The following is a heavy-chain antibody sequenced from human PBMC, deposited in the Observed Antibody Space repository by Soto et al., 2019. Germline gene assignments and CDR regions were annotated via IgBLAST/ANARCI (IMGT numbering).Heavy chain of an antibody. CDR3: VRGWGGYFDN. J-gene: IGHJ4*02. D-gene: IGHD7-27*01. CDR2: IYYSGST. CDR1: GDSISSYY. V-gene: IGHV4-59*01. Sequence: PWETLSLTCTVSGDSISSYYWSWIRQPPGKGLEWIGYIYYSGSTNYNPSLKSRVTISVDTSKNQFSLKLSSVTAADTAVYYCVRGWGGYFDNWGQGTLVTVSS.